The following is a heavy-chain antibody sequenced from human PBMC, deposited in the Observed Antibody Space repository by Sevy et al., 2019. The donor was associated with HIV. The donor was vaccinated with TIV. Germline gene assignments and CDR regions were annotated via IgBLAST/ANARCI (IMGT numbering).Heavy chain of an antibody. CDR2: ISTGSTYT. V-gene: IGHV3-11*06. CDR3: ARVRYNYGSYYFDC. D-gene: IGHD5-18*01. CDR1: GFTFSDYY. J-gene: IGHJ4*02. Sequence: GGSLRLSCVASGFTFSDYYMSWIRQAPGKGLEWVSYISTGSTYTNYADSVKGRFTVSRDNSENSLYLQMNSLRAEDTAVYYCARVRYNYGSYYFDCWGQGTLVTVSS.